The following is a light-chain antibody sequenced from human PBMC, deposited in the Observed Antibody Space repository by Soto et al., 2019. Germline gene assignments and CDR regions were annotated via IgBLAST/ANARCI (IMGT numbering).Light chain of an antibody. CDR3: QQYNSYLYT. CDR2: KAS. V-gene: IGKV1-5*03. Sequence: DIQMTQSPSTLSASVGDRVTITCRASQSISNWLAWYQQKPGKAPKLLIYKASSLESGVPSRFSGSGSGTEFTLTISSLQPDDFATYYCQQYNSYLYTFGQGTQLEIK. J-gene: IGKJ2*01. CDR1: QSISNW.